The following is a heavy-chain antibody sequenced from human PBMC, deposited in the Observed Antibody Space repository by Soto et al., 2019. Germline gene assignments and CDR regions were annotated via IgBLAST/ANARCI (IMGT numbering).Heavy chain of an antibody. CDR1: GFSISSSNW. J-gene: IGHJ4*02. CDR2: IYHSGST. D-gene: IGHD6-13*01. Sequence: SETLSHTCAVSGFSISSSNWWSWVRQPPGKGLEWIGEIYHSGSTNYNPSLKSRVTISVDKSKNQFSLKLSSVTAADTAVYYCAVIAAAGSPFDYWGQGTLLTVSS. V-gene: IGHV4-4*02. CDR3: AVIAAAGSPFDY.